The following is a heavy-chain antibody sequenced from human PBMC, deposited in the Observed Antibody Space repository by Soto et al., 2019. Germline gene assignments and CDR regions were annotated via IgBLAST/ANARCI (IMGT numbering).Heavy chain of an antibody. CDR1: VYTFTGYY. CDR3: ARESHDSSGYPYYYYGMDV. D-gene: IGHD3-22*01. CDR2: INPNSGGT. Sequence: ASVKVSCKASVYTFTGYYMHWVRQAPGQGLEWMGWINPNSGGTNYAQKFQGWVTMTRDTSISTAYMELSRLRSDDTAVYYCARESHDSSGYPYYYYGMDVWGQGTTVTVS. V-gene: IGHV1-2*04. J-gene: IGHJ6*02.